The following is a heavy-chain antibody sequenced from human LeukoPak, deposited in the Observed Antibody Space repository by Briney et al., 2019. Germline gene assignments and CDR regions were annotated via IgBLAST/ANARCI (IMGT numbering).Heavy chain of an antibody. CDR3: ARGTLDVAVAGTGYYYYYMDV. CDR2: ISAYNGNT. J-gene: IGHJ6*03. V-gene: IGHV1-18*01. D-gene: IGHD6-19*01. Sequence: ASVKVSCKASGYTFTSYGISWVRQAPGQGLEWMGWISAYNGNTNYAQKLQGRVTMTTDTSTSTAYMELRSLRSDDTAVYYCARGTLDVAVAGTGYYYYYMDVWGRGTTVTASS. CDR1: GYTFTSYG.